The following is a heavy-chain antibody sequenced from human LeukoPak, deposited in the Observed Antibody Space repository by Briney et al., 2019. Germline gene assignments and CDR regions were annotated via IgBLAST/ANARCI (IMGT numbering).Heavy chain of an antibody. CDR3: TRVRNMVRGVIITAYYLDY. CDR1: GXTVSSNY. CDR2: IYSGGST. Sequence: PGGSLRLSCAASGXTVSSNYMSWVRQAPGKGLEWVSVIYSGGSTYYADSVKGRFTISRDNSKNTLYLQMNSLRAEDTAVYYCTRVRNMVRGVIITAYYLDYWGQGTLVTVAS. J-gene: IGHJ4*02. D-gene: IGHD3-10*01. V-gene: IGHV3-66*01.